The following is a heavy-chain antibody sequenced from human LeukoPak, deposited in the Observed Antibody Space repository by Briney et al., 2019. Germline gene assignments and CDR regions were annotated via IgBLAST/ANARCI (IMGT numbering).Heavy chain of an antibody. V-gene: IGHV4-39*01. CDR3: ARGAWGIAAAQSLDY. CDR2: IYYSGST. CDR1: GGSISSSSYH. J-gene: IGHJ4*02. Sequence: SETLSLTCTVSGGSISSSSYHWGWIRQPPGKGLEWIGSIYYSGSTYYNPSLKSRVTISVDTSKNQFSLKLSSVTAADTAVYYCARGAWGIAAAQSLDYWGQGTLVTVSS. D-gene: IGHD6-13*01.